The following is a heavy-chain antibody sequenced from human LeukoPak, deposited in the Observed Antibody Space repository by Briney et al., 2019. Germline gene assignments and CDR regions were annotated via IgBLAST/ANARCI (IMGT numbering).Heavy chain of an antibody. V-gene: IGHV4-34*01. D-gene: IGHD3/OR15-3a*01. J-gene: IGHJ4*02. CDR1: GGSFSGYY. CDR2: INHSGST. CDR3: AREDWQNYFDY. Sequence: PSETLSLTCAVYGGSFSGYYWSWIRQPLGKGLEWIGEINHSGSTNYNPSLKSRVTISVDTSKNQFSLKLSSVTAADTAVYYCAREDWQNYFDYWGQGTLVTVSS.